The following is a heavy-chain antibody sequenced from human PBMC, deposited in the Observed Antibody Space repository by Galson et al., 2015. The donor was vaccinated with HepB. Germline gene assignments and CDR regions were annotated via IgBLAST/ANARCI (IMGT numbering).Heavy chain of an antibody. D-gene: IGHD5/OR15-5a*01. CDR3: AIGLRTNDY. Sequence: LRLSCAGSGFIFRSYWMTWVRQAPGKGLEWVANIKYDGSEKYYVDSVKGRFTISRDNDNNSLYLLMNSLRTEDTAVYYCAIGLRTNDYWGQGTLVIVSS. J-gene: IGHJ4*02. CDR1: GFIFRSYW. CDR2: IKYDGSEK. V-gene: IGHV3-7*01.